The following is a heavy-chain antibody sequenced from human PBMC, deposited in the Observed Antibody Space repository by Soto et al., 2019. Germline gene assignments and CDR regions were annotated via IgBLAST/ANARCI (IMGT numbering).Heavy chain of an antibody. J-gene: IGHJ6*02. D-gene: IGHD4-17*01. CDR3: ARDLRYGDYESYGMDV. Sequence: QVQLQESGPGLVKPSQTLSLTCTVSGGSISSGGYYWSWIRQHPGKGLEWIGYIYYSGSTYYNPSLKSRVTISVDTSKNQFSLKLSSVTAADTAMYYCARDLRYGDYESYGMDVWGQGTTVTVSS. CDR1: GGSISSGGYY. V-gene: IGHV4-31*03. CDR2: IYYSGST.